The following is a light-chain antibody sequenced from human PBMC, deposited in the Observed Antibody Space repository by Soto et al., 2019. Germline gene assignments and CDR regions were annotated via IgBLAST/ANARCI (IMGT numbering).Light chain of an antibody. J-gene: IGKJ1*01. V-gene: IGKV1-17*01. CDR1: QGIRSE. CDR2: DAS. CDR3: QQYETFSGT. Sequence: DIQMTQSPSSLSASLGDRVTVTCRASQGIRSELGWYQQKPGEAPKLLIYDASALPRGVPSRFSGSGSGTKFTLAIASLQPDDFATYYCQQYETFSGTFGPGTKVDIK.